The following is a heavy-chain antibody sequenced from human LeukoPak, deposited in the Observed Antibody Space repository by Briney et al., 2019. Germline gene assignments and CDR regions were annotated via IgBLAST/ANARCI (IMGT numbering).Heavy chain of an antibody. CDR1: GFSFIDYY. J-gene: IGHJ4*02. CDR3: VRVRRAAADSLRYFDS. D-gene: IGHD6-13*01. Sequence: GGSLRLSCAASGFSFIDYYMSWIRQAPGKGLEWVSYMDDSGRIIYYGGSVKGRFTISRDNARNSLFLQMNRLTAEDTAVYFCVRVRRAAADSLRYFDSWGQGTLVTVSS. CDR2: MDDSGRII. V-gene: IGHV3-11*04.